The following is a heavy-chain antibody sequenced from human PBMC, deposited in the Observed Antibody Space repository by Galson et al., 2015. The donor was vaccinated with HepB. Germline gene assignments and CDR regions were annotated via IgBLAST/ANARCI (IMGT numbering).Heavy chain of an antibody. Sequence: SLRLSCAASKFTFSTYAMHWVRQAPGKGLEWVAVISNDGNNKYYADSVKGRFTISRDNFKNTLYLQMNSLRAEDTALYYCAKDPYLYSALAGTMAGFDYWGQGTLVTVSS. V-gene: IGHV3-30-3*01. D-gene: IGHD6-19*01. CDR3: AKDPYLYSALAGTMAGFDY. J-gene: IGHJ4*02. CDR1: KFTFSTYA. CDR2: ISNDGNNK.